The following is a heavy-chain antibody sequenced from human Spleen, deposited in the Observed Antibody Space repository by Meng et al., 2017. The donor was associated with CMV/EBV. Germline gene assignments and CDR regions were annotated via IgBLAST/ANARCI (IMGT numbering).Heavy chain of an antibody. D-gene: IGHD4-17*01. CDR1: EFTFSNSA. J-gene: IGHJ4*02. CDR3: AKEHGGLYGVLDY. V-gene: IGHV3-23*01. CDR2: ISGVGGGT. Sequence: GESLKISCAASEFTFSNSAMSWVRQAPGRGLAWVSAISGVGGGTYYADSVKGRFTISRDNSKNTLYLQMNSLRAEDTAIYYCAKEHGGLYGVLDYWGQGTLVTVSS.